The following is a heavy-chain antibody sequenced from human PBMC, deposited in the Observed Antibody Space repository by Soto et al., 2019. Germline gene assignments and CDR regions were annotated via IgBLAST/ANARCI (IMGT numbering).Heavy chain of an antibody. Sequence: SETLSLTCTVSGGSFTNSSYYWGWIRQSPGKGLEWVGSVYYRGRSYSKSSVKSRVTISVDTSKNRFSLSLNSVTASDTAVYFCVSQRTTVPTQAYFDYWGPGALVTVSS. CDR2: VYYRGRS. CDR1: GGSFTNSSYY. J-gene: IGHJ4*02. V-gene: IGHV4-39*01. CDR3: VSQRTTVPTQAYFDY. D-gene: IGHD4-17*01.